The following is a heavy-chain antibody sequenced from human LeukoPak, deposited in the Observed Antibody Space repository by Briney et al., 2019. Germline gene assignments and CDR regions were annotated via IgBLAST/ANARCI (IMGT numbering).Heavy chain of an antibody. V-gene: IGHV3-23*01. CDR2: ISGSGATT. CDR1: GFTFRIYA. D-gene: IGHD5-24*01. J-gene: IGHJ4*02. CDR3: AKGGASPMAIVDS. Sequence: PGGSLRLSCAASGFTFRIYAMSWVRQTPGKGLEWVSSISGSGATTYYSYSVKGRFTISRDNSKNTLYLQMHSLRAEDTAVYYCAKGGASPMAIVDSWGQGAPVTVSS.